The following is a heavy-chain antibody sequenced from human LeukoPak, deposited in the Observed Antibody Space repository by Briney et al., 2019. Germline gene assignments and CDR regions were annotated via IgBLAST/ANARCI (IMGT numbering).Heavy chain of an antibody. CDR2: IYYSGST. V-gene: IGHV4-39*01. CDR1: SGSISSNNHY. J-gene: IGHJ4*02. CDR3: ARTIEVPGPRHYFDY. D-gene: IGHD6-19*01. Sequence: SETLSLTCTVSSGSISSNNHYWGWIRQPPGKGLEWIGSIYYSGSTHYNPSLKSRGTISVDTSKNQFSLKLSSVTAADTAVYYCARTIEVPGPRHYFDYWGQGTLVTVSS.